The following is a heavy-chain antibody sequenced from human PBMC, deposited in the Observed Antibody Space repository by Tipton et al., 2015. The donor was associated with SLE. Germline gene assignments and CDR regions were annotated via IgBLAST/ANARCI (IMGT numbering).Heavy chain of an antibody. CDR2: INYSGTT. V-gene: IGHV4-39*07. J-gene: IGHJ3*02. CDR1: GDSISNDNYF. D-gene: IGHD6-19*01. CDR3: AREEGQWDAFDI. Sequence: TLSLTCTISGDSISNDNYFWGWIRQPPGKGLELIGNINYSGTTYYNPSLKTRVTISVDTSKIQFSLKLSSVTAADTAVYYCAREEGQWDAFDIWGQGTMVTVSS.